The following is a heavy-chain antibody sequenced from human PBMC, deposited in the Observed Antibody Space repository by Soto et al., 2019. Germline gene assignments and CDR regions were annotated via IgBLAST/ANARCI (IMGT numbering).Heavy chain of an antibody. J-gene: IGHJ5*02. D-gene: IGHD3-3*01. Sequence: SETLSLTCTVSGAYIRSYCWSWIRQPPGKGLEWIGYLCYSGNTQYNPSLKSRVTISVDTSKNQFSLKLSSVTAADTAVYYCARGGAPITIFGVVVSWFDPWGQGTLVTVSS. V-gene: IGHV4-59*01. CDR1: GAYIRSYC. CDR3: ARGGAPITIFGVVVSWFDP. CDR2: LCYSGNT.